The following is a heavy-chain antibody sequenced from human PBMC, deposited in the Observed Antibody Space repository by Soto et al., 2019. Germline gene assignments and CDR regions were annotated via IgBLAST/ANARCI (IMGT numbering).Heavy chain of an antibody. CDR3: ARVRWEVCSGGSCPCPYYYYYYMDV. D-gene: IGHD2-15*01. CDR2: IWYDGSNK. CDR1: GFTFSSYG. J-gene: IGHJ6*03. V-gene: IGHV3-33*01. Sequence: GALRLSCAASGFTFSSYGMHWVRQAPGKGLEWVAVIWYDGSNKYYADSVKGRFTISRDNSKNTLYLQMNSLRAEDTAVYYCARVRWEVCSGGSCPCPYYYYYYMDVWGKGTTVTVSS.